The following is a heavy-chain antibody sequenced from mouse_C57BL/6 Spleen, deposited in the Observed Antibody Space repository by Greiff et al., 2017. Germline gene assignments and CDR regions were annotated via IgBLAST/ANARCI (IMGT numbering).Heavy chain of an antibody. CDR3: ARSGITTRGYYAMDY. D-gene: IGHD2-4*01. V-gene: IGHV1-82*01. CDR1: GYAFSSSW. J-gene: IGHJ4*01. CDR2: IYPGDGDT. Sequence: QVQLQQSGPELVKPGASVKISCKASGYAFSSSWMNWVKQRPGKGLEWIGRIYPGDGDTNYNGKFKGKATLTADKSSSTAYMQLSSLTSEDSAVYFCARSGITTRGYYAMDYWGQGTSVTVSS.